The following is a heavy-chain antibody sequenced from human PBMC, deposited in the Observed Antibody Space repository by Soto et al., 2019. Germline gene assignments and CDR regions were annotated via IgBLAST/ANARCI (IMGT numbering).Heavy chain of an antibody. Sequence: SETLSLTCTVSGGSISGYYWRWIRQPPGKGLEWIGCMYNTGGTVYNPSFKSRVTILVDTSKSQFSLRLNSVTAADTAVYYCARDLWGYCGTDCYPLDVWGQGTTVTVS. V-gene: IGHV4-59*01. D-gene: IGHD2-21*02. CDR3: ARDLWGYCGTDCYPLDV. CDR2: MYNTGGT. CDR1: GGSISGYY. J-gene: IGHJ6*01.